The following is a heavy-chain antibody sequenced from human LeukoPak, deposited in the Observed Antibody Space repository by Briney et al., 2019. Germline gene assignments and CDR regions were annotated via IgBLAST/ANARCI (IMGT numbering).Heavy chain of an antibody. V-gene: IGHV4-34*01. CDR3: ARGVYHDSSGYRYYFDS. J-gene: IGHJ4*02. Sequence: SETLSLTCAGYGGSFSDYYWSWIRQPPGKGLEWIGEINHSGSTNYNPSLKSRVTISVDTSKNQFSLRLSSVTAADTAVYYCARGVYHDSSGYRYYFDSWGQGTLVTVSS. CDR2: INHSGST. D-gene: IGHD3-22*01. CDR1: GGSFSDYY.